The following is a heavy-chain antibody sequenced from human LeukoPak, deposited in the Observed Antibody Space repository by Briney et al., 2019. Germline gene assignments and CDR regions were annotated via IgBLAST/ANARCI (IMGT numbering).Heavy chain of an antibody. CDR3: ARDGRAGSLFAY. V-gene: IGHV4-59*01. J-gene: IGHJ4*02. Sequence: PSETRSLTCTVSGGSISSYYWSWIRQPPGKGLEWVGYISYSGSTNYNPSLKSRVTISVDTSKNQFSLKLSSVTAADTAIYYCARDGRAGSLFAYWGQGTLVTVSS. CDR2: ISYSGST. CDR1: GGSISSYY. D-gene: IGHD6-19*01.